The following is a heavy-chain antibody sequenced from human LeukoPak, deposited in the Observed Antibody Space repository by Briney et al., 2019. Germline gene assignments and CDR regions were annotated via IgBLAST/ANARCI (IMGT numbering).Heavy chain of an antibody. V-gene: IGHV3-66*01. J-gene: IGHJ4*02. CDR1: GFTVSSNY. CDR3: AKVGDSSGYYYNY. D-gene: IGHD3-22*01. CDR2: IYSGGST. Sequence: GGSLRLSCAASGFTVSSNYMSWVRQAPGKGLEWVSVIYSGGSTYYADSVKGRFTISRDNSKNTLYLQMNSLRAEDTAVYYCAKVGDSSGYYYNYWGQGTLVTVSS.